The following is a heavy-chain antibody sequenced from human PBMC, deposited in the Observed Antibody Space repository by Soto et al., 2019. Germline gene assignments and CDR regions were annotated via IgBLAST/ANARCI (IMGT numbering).Heavy chain of an antibody. Sequence: GGSLRLSCAASGFTFSSYGMHWVRQAPGKGLEWVAVISYDGSNKYYADSVKGRFTISRDNSKNTLYLQMNSLRAEDTAVYYCAKDRNDFWSGYYSCFDYWGQGTLVTVSS. V-gene: IGHV3-30*18. J-gene: IGHJ4*02. CDR3: AKDRNDFWSGYYSCFDY. CDR2: ISYDGSNK. CDR1: GFTFSSYG. D-gene: IGHD3-3*01.